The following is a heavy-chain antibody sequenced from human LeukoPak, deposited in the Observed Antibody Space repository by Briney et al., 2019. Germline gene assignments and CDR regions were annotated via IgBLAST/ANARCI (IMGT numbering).Heavy chain of an antibody. D-gene: IGHD6-13*01. Sequence: GGSLRLSCAASGFTFGSYGMHWVRQAPGKGLEWVAVIWYDGSNKYYADSVKGRFTISRDNSKNTLYLQMNSLRAEDTAVYYCAKDHSSSHYYFDYWGQGTLVTVSS. V-gene: IGHV3-33*06. CDR1: GFTFGSYG. CDR3: AKDHSSSHYYFDY. J-gene: IGHJ4*02. CDR2: IWYDGSNK.